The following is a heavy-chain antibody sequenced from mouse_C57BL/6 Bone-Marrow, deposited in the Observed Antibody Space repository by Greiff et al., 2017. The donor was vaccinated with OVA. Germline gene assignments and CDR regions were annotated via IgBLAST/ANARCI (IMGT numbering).Heavy chain of an antibody. Sequence: VQLQQSVAELVRPGASVKLSCTASGFNINNTYMHWVKQRPEQGLEWIGMIDPANGNTKYAPKFPGKATITADTSSNTAYLQLSSLTSEDTAIYYCARKEYYYGSKYFEVWGTGTTVTVAS. CDR2: IDPANGNT. V-gene: IGHV14-3*01. J-gene: IGHJ1*03. D-gene: IGHD1-1*01. CDR1: GFNINNTY. CDR3: ARKEYYYGSKYFEV.